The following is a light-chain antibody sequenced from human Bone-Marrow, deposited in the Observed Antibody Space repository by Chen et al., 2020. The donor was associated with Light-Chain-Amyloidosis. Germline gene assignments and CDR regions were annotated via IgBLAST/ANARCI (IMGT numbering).Light chain of an antibody. CDR3: QSADSSGTYEVI. V-gene: IGLV3-25*03. CDR2: RDT. J-gene: IGLJ2*01. Sequence: SYELTQPPSVSVSPAQTASLTCSGDDLPTKYAYWYQQKPGQAPVLVIHRDTERPSGISERFSGSSSGTTATLTISGVQAEDEADYHCQSADSSGTYEVIFGGGIKLTVL. CDR1: DLPTKY.